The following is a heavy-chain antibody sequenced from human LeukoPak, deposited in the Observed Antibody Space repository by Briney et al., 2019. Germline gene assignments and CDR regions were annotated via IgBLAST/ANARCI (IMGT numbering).Heavy chain of an antibody. D-gene: IGHD3-10*01. CDR1: GFTFSSYW. CDR3: ARQAGSGSYYPDY. Sequence: GGSLGLSCAASGFTFSSYWMSWVRQAPGKGLEWVANIKQDGSEKYYVDSVKGRFTISRDNAKNSLYLQMNSLRAEDTAVYYCARQAGSGSYYPDYWGQGTLVTVSS. CDR2: IKQDGSEK. J-gene: IGHJ4*02. V-gene: IGHV3-7*01.